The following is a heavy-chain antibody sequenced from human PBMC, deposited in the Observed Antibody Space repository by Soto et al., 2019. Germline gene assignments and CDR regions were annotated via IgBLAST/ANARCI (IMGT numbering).Heavy chain of an antibody. CDR2: ISYDGSNK. CDR1: GFTFSSYG. CDR3: AKNELLWFGEST. Sequence: PGGSLRLSCAASGFTFSSYGMHWVRQAPGKGLEWVAVISYDGSNKYYADSVKGRFTISRDNSKNTLYLQMNSLRAEDTAVYYCAKNELLWFGESTWGQGTLVTVSS. V-gene: IGHV3-30*18. J-gene: IGHJ4*02. D-gene: IGHD3-10*01.